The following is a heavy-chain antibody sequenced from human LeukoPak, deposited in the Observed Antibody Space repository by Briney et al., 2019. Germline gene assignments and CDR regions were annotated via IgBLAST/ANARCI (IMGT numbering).Heavy chain of an antibody. D-gene: IGHD3-3*01. CDR3: ARDFGPYDFWSGYYSNWFDP. V-gene: IGHV4-61*02. CDR1: GGSISSGSYY. Sequence: SETLSLTCTVSGGSISSGSYYRSWIRQPAGKGLEWIGRIYTSGSTNYNPSLKSRVTISVDTSKNQFSLKLSSVTAADTAVYYCARDFGPYDFWSGYYSNWFDPWGQGTLVTVSS. J-gene: IGHJ5*02. CDR2: IYTSGST.